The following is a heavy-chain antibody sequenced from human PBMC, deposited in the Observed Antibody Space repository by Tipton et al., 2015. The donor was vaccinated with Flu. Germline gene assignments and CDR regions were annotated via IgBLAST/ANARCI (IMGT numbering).Heavy chain of an antibody. Sequence: SLRLSCAASGFTFSSYGMHWVRQAPGKGLEWVAVISYDGSNKYYADSVKGRFTISRDNSKNTLYLQMNSQRAEDTAVYYCAKAGYCSGGSCYSMEAFDIWGQGTMVTVSS. J-gene: IGHJ3*02. CDR2: ISYDGSNK. D-gene: IGHD2-15*01. CDR3: AKAGYCSGGSCYSMEAFDI. CDR1: GFTFSSYG. V-gene: IGHV3-30*18.